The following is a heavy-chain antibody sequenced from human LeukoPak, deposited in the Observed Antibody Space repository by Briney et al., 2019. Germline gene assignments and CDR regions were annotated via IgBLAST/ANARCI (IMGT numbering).Heavy chain of an antibody. Sequence: GGSLRLSCAASGFTFSSYAMSWVRQAPGRGLEWVSAISGSGGSTYYADSVKGRFTISRDNSKNTLYLQMNSLRAEDTAVYYCAKGGRYTPLLFDYWGQGTLVTVSS. CDR1: GFTFSSYA. V-gene: IGHV3-23*01. CDR2: ISGSGGST. CDR3: AKGGRYTPLLFDY. J-gene: IGHJ4*02. D-gene: IGHD5-24*01.